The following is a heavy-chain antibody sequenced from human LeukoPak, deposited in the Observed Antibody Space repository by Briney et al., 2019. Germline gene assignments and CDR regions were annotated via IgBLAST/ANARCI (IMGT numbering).Heavy chain of an antibody. J-gene: IGHJ5*02. CDR2: IHYSGST. V-gene: IGHV4-59*01. D-gene: IGHD3-16*01. CDR1: GASITTYY. CDR3: ARGQAYGGEDFFDP. Sequence: SETLSLTCTVSGASITTYYWSWVRQPPGKGLEWIGHIHYSGSTNYNPSLTSRVTMSVDTSKNQFSLKLSSVTAADTAVYYCARGQAYGGEDFFDPWGQGSLVTVSS.